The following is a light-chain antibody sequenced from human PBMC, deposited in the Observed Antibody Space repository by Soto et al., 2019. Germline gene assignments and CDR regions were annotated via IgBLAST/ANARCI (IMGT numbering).Light chain of an antibody. CDR1: QSISDT. J-gene: IGKJ4*01. Sequence: ETVMTQSPATLSVSPGGRATLSCRASQSISDTLAWYQQKPGQAPRLLIHGASTRATGFPARFSGSGSGTDFTLTISSLQPEDFGVYYCQQYDNWPPKTFGGGTKVDIK. CDR2: GAS. V-gene: IGKV3-15*01. CDR3: QQYDNWPPKT.